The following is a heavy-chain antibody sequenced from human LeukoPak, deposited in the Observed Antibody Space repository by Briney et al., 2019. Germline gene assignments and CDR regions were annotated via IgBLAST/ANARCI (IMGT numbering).Heavy chain of an antibody. V-gene: IGHV1-69*05. Sequence: SVKVSCKASGGTFSSYAISWVRQAPGQGLEWMGGIIPIFGTANYAQKFQGRVTITTDESTSTAYMELSSLRSEDTAAYYCAREAYCGGDCYFGEYFQHWGQGTLVTVSS. CDR3: AREAYCGGDCYFGEYFQH. D-gene: IGHD2-21*02. CDR1: GGTFSSYA. J-gene: IGHJ1*01. CDR2: IIPIFGTA.